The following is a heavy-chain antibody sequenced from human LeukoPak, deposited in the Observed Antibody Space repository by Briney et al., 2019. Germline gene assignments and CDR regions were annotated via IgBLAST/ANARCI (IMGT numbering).Heavy chain of an antibody. CDR1: GFTFNTYA. CDR3: AKGYGDSDYYYGLDV. Sequence: PGGSLRLSCAASGFTFNTYAMSWVRQAPGKGLEWVSAISGGAGSTYYADSVKGRFTISRDNSKNTLYLQMNSLRAEDTAIYYCAKGYGDSDYYYGLDVWGQGTTVTVSS. J-gene: IGHJ6*02. CDR2: ISGGAGST. V-gene: IGHV3-23*01. D-gene: IGHD4-17*01.